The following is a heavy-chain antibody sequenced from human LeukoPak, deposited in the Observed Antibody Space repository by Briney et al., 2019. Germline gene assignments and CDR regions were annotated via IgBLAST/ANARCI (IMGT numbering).Heavy chain of an antibody. V-gene: IGHV1-69*05. J-gene: IGHJ4*02. CDR3: ARGVGSSPYYFDY. D-gene: IGHD6-6*01. CDR2: IIPIFGTA. Sequence: ASVKVSCKASGGTFSSYAISWVRQAPGQRLEWMGGIIPIFGTANYAQKFQGRVTITTDESTSTAYMELSSLRSEDTAVYYCARGVGSSPYYFDYWGQGTLVTVSS. CDR1: GGTFSSYA.